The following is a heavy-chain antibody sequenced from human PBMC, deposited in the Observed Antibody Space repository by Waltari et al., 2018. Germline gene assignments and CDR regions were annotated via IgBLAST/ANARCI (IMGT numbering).Heavy chain of an antibody. CDR3: ARDASSSWSF. CDR1: GGSISSSSYY. D-gene: IGHD6-13*01. V-gene: IGHV4-39*07. J-gene: IGHJ4*02. CDR2: IYYSGST. Sequence: QLQLQESGPGLVKPSETLSLTCTVSGGSISSSSYYWGWIRPPPGKGLEWIGSIYYSGSTNYNPSLKGRVTISVDTSKNQFALKLSSVTAADTAVYYCARDASSSWSFWGQGTLVTVSS.